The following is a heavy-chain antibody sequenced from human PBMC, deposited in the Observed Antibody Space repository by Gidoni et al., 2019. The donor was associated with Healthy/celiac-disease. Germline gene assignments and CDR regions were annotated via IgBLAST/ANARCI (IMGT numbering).Heavy chain of an antibody. Sequence: QVQLVQSGAEEKKPGASVKASCKASGYNVTSYYMHWVRQAPGQGLEWMGIINPSGGPTSYAHQFPGRVPMPRDTSTSPVYMELSSLRSEDPAVYYCARAGQRFSHRPDYWGQGTLVTVSS. CDR1: GYNVTSYY. CDR3: ARAGQRFSHRPDY. CDR2: INPSGGPT. V-gene: IGHV1-46*01. J-gene: IGHJ4*02. D-gene: IGHD3-10*01.